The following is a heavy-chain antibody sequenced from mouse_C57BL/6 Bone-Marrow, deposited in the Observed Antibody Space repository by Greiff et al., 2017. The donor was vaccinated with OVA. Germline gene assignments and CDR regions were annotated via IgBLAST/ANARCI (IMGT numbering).Heavy chain of an antibody. D-gene: IGHD2-4*01. CDR3: TRHYDYDSWYFDV. V-gene: IGHV5-9-1*02. CDR1: GFTFSSYA. CDR2: ISSGGDYI. J-gene: IGHJ1*03. Sequence: EVQLVESGEGLVKPGGSLKLSCAASGFTFSSYAMSWVRQTPEKRLEWVAYISSGGDYIYYADTVKGRFTISRDNARNTLYLQMSSLKSEDTAMYYCTRHYDYDSWYFDVWGTGTTVTVSS.